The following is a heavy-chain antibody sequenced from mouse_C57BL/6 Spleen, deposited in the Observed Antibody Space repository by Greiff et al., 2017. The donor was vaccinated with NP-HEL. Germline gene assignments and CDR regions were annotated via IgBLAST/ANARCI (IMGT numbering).Heavy chain of an antibody. Sequence: VQLQQSGAELARPGASVKMSCKASGYTFTSYTMHWVKQRPGQGLEWIGYINPSSGYTKYNQTFKDKTTLTADKSSSTAYMQLSSLTSEDSAVYYCARSHYSNYDWYFDVWGTGTTVTVSS. CDR1: GYTFTSYT. J-gene: IGHJ1*03. CDR2: INPSSGYT. V-gene: IGHV1-4*01. CDR3: ARSHYSNYDWYFDV. D-gene: IGHD2-5*01.